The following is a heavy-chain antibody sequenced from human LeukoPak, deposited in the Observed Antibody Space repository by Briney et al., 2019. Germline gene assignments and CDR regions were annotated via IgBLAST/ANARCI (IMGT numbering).Heavy chain of an antibody. CDR2: ISQDGSET. D-gene: IGHD7-27*01. J-gene: IGHJ4*02. V-gene: IGHV3-7*01. CDR1: GFTFNSFF. Sequence: GGSLRLSCAASGFTFNSFFLNWVRLTPGRELEWLACISQDGSETFYMDSVRGRFTISRDNTKNSLYFQMDSLRAEDTAVYFCVRDLGHSRHYFEYWGQGALVTVSS. CDR3: VRDLGHSRHYFEY.